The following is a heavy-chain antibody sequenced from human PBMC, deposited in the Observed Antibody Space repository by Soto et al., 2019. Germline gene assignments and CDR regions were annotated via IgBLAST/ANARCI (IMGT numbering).Heavy chain of an antibody. CDR1: GYTFTRSG. Sequence: ASVKVSCKASGYTFTRSGISWVRQAPGQGLEWLGWINPDNGNTNYAQHLQGRGSLTTDTSTSTAYMDLRSLSSDDPAVYYWSRDQRITTSGLYRLSYDGMDVWX. D-gene: IGHD3-22*01. CDR2: INPDNGNT. CDR3: SRDQRITTSGLYRLSYDGMDV. J-gene: IGHJ6*02. V-gene: IGHV1-18*01.